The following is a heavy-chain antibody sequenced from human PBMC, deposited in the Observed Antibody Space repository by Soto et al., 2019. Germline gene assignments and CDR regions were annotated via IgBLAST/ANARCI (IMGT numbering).Heavy chain of an antibody. CDR3: ARGRRIQLWFYYSGMDV. D-gene: IGHD5-18*01. Sequence: QVQLVQSGAEVKKPGASVKVSCKASGYTFTSYGISWVRQAPGQGLEWMGWISAYNGNTNYAQKLQGRVTMTTDTSTSTAYMELRSLRSDDTAVYYCARGRRIQLWFYYSGMDVWGQGTTVTVSS. CDR2: ISAYNGNT. J-gene: IGHJ6*02. V-gene: IGHV1-18*01. CDR1: GYTFTSYG.